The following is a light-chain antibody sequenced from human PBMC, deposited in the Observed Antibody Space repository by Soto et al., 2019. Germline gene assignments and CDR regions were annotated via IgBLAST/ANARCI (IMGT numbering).Light chain of an antibody. CDR1: QAIAAT. CDR2: DTS. CDR3: QHYSTWPLT. V-gene: IGKV3-15*01. J-gene: IGKJ4*01. Sequence: EVVMRQSPATLSFSPGEGATLSCRASQAIAATLAWYQHKPGQTPRLLIYDTSTRATGVPTRFSGSRSGADFTLTINSLQSEDFAVYYCQHYSTWPLTFGGGTKVEIK.